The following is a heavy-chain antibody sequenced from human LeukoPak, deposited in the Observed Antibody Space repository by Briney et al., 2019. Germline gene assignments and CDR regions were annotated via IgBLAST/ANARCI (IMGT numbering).Heavy chain of an antibody. J-gene: IGHJ4*02. CDR2: ISYSGRT. CDR1: GGAISSNNYY. CDR3: ARRDCSSTSCSIDY. V-gene: IGHV4-39*01. Sequence: SETLSLTCTVSGGAISSNNYYWGWVRQPPGKGLEWIATISYSGRTYYNPSLTSQVTISIDTSKNQFSLKLTSVTAADTAVYYCARRDCSSTSCSIDYWGQGTLVTVSS. D-gene: IGHD2-2*01.